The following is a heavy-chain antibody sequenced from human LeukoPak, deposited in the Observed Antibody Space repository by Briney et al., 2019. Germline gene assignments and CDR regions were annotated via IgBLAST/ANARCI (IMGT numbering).Heavy chain of an antibody. CDR1: GYTFTSYD. V-gene: IGHV1-8*01. CDR2: MNPNSGIT. J-gene: IGHJ1*01. Sequence: GASVKVSCKASGYTFTSYDVNWVRQATGQGLEWMGWMNPNSGITGYAQKFQGRVTMTRDTSISTAYMELSRLRSDDTAVYYCAREGYCSSTSCYPRPVFQHWGQGTLVTVSS. CDR3: AREGYCSSTSCYPRPVFQH. D-gene: IGHD2-2*01.